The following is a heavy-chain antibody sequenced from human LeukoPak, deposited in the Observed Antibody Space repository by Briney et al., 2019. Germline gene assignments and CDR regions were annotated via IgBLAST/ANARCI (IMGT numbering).Heavy chain of an antibody. D-gene: IGHD2-2*01. CDR2: ISYDGSNK. J-gene: IGHJ4*02. Sequence: GGSLRLSCAASGFTFSSYAMHWVRQAPGKRLEWVAVISYDGSNKYYADSVKGRFTISRDNSKNTMYLQMNSLRAGDRAVYYCARDRGLVVVPAAIDYWGQGTLVTVSS. CDR3: ARDRGLVVVPAAIDY. CDR1: GFTFSSYA. V-gene: IGHV3-30-3*01.